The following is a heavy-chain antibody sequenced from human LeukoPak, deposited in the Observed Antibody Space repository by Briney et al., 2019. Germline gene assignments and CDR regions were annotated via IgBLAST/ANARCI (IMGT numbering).Heavy chain of an antibody. CDR3: ARPDRPHGGPYLIGP. D-gene: IGHD2-21*01. CDR2: INPNSDCT. Sequence: ASVTVSFKTSGYSFTDYYMRCVCQAPGQRLERMVWINPNSDCTSSAQKFQGSVTITRNTFISTVYMEVSWLTSDDTAIYYCARPDRPHGGPYLIGPWGQGTLVAVSS. V-gene: IGHV1-2*02. J-gene: IGHJ5*02. CDR1: GYSFTDYY.